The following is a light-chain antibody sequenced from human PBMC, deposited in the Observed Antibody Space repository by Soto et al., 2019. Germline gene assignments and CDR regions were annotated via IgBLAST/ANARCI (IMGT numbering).Light chain of an antibody. CDR2: KAS. CDR3: QHYNSYPEA. J-gene: IGKJ1*01. V-gene: IGKV1-5*03. Sequence: DIQMTQSPSTLSGSVGDRVTITCRASQTISSWSAWYQQKPGKAPKLLIYKASTLKSGAPSRFSGSGSGTEFTLTISSLQPDDFATYYCQHYNSYPEAFGQGTKVDIK. CDR1: QTISSW.